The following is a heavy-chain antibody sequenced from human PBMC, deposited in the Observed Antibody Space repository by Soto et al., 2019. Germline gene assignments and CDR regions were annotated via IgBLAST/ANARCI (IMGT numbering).Heavy chain of an antibody. CDR2: ISNSGSS. CDR1: AVSISNVGSF. J-gene: IGHJ4*01. CDR3: ASRVPRRSYLGDVDY. V-gene: IGHV4-31*01. Sequence: QVQLQESGPGLVEPSQTLSLTCTVSAVSISNVGSFWTWIRQRPGKGPEWIGYISNSGSSFSNPALRSQLAFSIDTSKNQFSQKLTSMTAADTAIYYCASRVPRRSYLGDVDYWGHGTQVTVSS. D-gene: IGHD1-26*01.